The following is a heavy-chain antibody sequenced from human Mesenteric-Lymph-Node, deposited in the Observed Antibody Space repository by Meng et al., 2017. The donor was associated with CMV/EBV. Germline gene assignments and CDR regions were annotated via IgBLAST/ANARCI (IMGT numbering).Heavy chain of an antibody. CDR3: TRVFSRGYQYPSDY. Sequence: GASLKISCAASGFTFDDSGMSWVRQAPGKGLEWVSGINWNGGSTGYADSVKGRFTISRDNAKNSLYLQMNSLRAEDTALYHCTRVFSRGYQYPSDYWGQGTLVTVSS. D-gene: IGHD1-26*01. CDR2: INWNGGST. V-gene: IGHV3-20*01. J-gene: IGHJ4*02. CDR1: GFTFDDSG.